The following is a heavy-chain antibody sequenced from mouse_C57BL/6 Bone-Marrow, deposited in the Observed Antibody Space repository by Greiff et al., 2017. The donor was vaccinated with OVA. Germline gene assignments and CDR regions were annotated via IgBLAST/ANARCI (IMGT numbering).Heavy chain of an antibody. J-gene: IGHJ4*01. V-gene: IGHV5-6*02. Sequence: EVKLEESGGDLVKPGGSLKLSCAASGFTFSSYGMSWVRQTPDKRLEWVATISSGGSYTYYPDSVKGRFTISRDNAKNTLYLQMSSLKSEDTAMYYCASLTSYYYAMDYWGQGTSVTVSS. CDR1: GFTFSSYG. D-gene: IGHD4-1*01. CDR2: ISSGGSYT. CDR3: ASLTSYYYAMDY.